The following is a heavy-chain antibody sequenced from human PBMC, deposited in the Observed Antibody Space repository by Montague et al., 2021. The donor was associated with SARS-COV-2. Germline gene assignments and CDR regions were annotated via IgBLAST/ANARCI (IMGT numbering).Heavy chain of an antibody. J-gene: IGHJ4*02. V-gene: IGHV2-5*02. D-gene: IGHD3-10*01. Sequence: PALVKPTQTLTLTCTFSGFSLSTSGVGVGWIRQPPGKALEWPALIYWDDDKRYSPSLRSRLTITKDTSKNQVVLTMTNMDPVDTATYYCAHRRPGSGSYYFDYWGQGTLVTVSS. CDR3: AHRRPGSGSYYFDY. CDR1: GFSLSTSGVG. CDR2: IYWDDDK.